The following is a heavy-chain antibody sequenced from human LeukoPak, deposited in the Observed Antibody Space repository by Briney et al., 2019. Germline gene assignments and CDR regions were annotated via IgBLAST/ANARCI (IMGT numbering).Heavy chain of an antibody. CDR1: GGSINGYY. Sequence: SETLSLTCTVSGGSINGYYWSWIRQPAGKGLEWIGRVYNSESINYNPSLKSRVTMSIDTSKNQFSLKLNSVTAADTAVYYCARERSSSYTRDWFDPWGQGALVTVSS. CDR3: ARERSSSYTRDWFDP. D-gene: IGHD6-13*01. CDR2: VYNSESI. J-gene: IGHJ5*02. V-gene: IGHV4-4*07.